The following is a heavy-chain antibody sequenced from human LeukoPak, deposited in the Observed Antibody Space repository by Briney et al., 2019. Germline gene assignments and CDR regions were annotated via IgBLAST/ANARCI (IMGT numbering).Heavy chain of an antibody. CDR1: GGSISSGGYY. V-gene: IGHV4-31*03. CDR2: IYYSGST. D-gene: IGHD6-13*01. CDR3: ARLIPGSSSWYDIDY. Sequence: SQTLSLTCTVSGGSISSGGYYWSWIRQHPGKGLEWIGYIYYSGSTNYNPSLKSRVTISVDTSKNQFSLKLSSVTAADTAVYYCARLIPGSSSWYDIDYGGQGTLVTVSS. J-gene: IGHJ4*02.